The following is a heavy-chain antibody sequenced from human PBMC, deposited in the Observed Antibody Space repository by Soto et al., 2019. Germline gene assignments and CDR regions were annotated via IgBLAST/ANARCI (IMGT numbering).Heavy chain of an antibody. Sequence: PETLSLTCTVSGGSISNYYWNWIRQPPGKGLGWIGYIFSDGTTNYNPSLKSRVTISVGSSRTHFSLKVSSATAADTAVYYCVRVCGSDDSQGLVPVSSGQGT. CDR1: GGSISNYY. D-gene: IGHD5-18*01. J-gene: IGHJ5*02. CDR3: VRVCGSDDSQGLVPVS. CDR2: IFSDGTT. V-gene: IGHV4-59*01.